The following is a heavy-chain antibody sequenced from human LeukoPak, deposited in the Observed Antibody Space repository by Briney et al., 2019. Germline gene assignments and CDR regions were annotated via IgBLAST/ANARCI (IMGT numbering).Heavy chain of an antibody. Sequence: ASVKVSCKASGYTFTDYFMHWVRQAPGQGLEWMGWINPNSGGTNYAQRFQGRVTMTRDTSISTVYMELSRLTSDDTAVYYCARGDGSGCYCIEYWGQGTLVAVAS. V-gene: IGHV1-2*02. CDR3: ARGDGSGCYCIEY. CDR1: GYTFTDYF. J-gene: IGHJ4*02. D-gene: IGHD3-10*01. CDR2: INPNSGGT.